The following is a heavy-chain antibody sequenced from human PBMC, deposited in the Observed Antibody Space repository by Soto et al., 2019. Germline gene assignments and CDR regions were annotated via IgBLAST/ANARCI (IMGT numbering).Heavy chain of an antibody. D-gene: IGHD6-19*01. Sequence: QMQLQESGPGLVKPSETLSLTCAVSSASIISEQRWSWVRQPPGKGLEWIGEIHPSGSTNNNPSLRSRVTMSVDKSQNQFSLNLNSVTAADTAVYYCARSFGWYAIDQWGQGTLVIVSS. CDR3: ARSFGWYAIDQ. CDR1: SASIISEQR. CDR2: IHPSGST. J-gene: IGHJ4*02. V-gene: IGHV4-4*02.